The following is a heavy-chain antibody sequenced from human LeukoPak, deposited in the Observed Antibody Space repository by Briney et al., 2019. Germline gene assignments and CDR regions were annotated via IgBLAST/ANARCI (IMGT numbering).Heavy chain of an antibody. CDR2: IFPGDSDT. Sequence: GESLKISCKGSGYSFSNYWIGWVRQMPGKGLEWMGVIFPGDSDTRYSPSFQGQVTISADKSISTAYLQWSSLKASDTAMYFCARRYCSSVSCYGDCWGQGTLVTVSS. V-gene: IGHV5-51*01. CDR1: GYSFSNYW. CDR3: ARRYCSSVSCYGDC. J-gene: IGHJ4*02. D-gene: IGHD2-2*01.